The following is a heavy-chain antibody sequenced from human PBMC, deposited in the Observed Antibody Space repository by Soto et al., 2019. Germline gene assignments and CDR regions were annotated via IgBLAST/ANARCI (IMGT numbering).Heavy chain of an antibody. J-gene: IGHJ6*03. D-gene: IGHD6-6*01. V-gene: IGHV4-39*01. CDR1: GGSISSSSYY. Sequence: SETLSLTCTVSGGSISSSSYYWGWIRQPPGKGLEWIGSIYYSGSTYYNPSLKSRVTISVDTSKNQFSLKLSSVTAADTAVYYCARPAAPYGSSGMDVWGKGTTVTLSS. CDR3: ARPAAPYGSSGMDV. CDR2: IYYSGST.